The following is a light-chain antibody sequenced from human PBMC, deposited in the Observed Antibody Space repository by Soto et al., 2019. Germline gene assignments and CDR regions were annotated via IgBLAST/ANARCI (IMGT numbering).Light chain of an antibody. J-gene: IGLJ1*01. CDR2: EVS. V-gene: IGLV2-14*01. CDR3: SSYTNINTRACV. CDR1: SSDVGGYDY. Sequence: QSVLTQPASVSGSPGQSITISCTGTSSDVGGYDYVSWYQQHPGKAPNLMIYEVSNRPSGVSDRFSGSKSGNTASLTISGLQAEDEAEYYCSSYTNINTRACVFGTGTKLTVL.